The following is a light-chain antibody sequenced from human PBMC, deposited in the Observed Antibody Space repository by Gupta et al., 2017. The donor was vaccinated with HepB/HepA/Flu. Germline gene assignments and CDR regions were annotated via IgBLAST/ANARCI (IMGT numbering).Light chain of an antibody. V-gene: IGLV1-40*01. CDR2: DHS. CDR3: QSYESSHHWV. J-gene: IGLJ3*02. Sequence: QSVLTPRPSVSGAPGQSVTISCTGSSSNIGADFDVHWYQVLPGIAPKLIIRDHSDRPSGVPGRFSGSRSGNSASLAITGLQAEDEADYYCQSYESSHHWVFGGGTKLTVL. CDR1: SSNIGADFD.